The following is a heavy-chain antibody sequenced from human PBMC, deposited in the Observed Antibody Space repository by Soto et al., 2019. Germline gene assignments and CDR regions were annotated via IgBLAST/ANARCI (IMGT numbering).Heavy chain of an antibody. CDR1: GGSISGNFYY. V-gene: IGHV4-39*07. CDR3: AREGRLSNYYYYGMDV. J-gene: IGHJ6*02. Sequence: SETLSLTCTVSGGSISGNFYYWGWIRQPPGKGLEWIASISNSASINANPSLKSRVTISVDTSKNQFSLKLSSVTAADTAVYYCAREGRLSNYYYYGMDVWGQGTTVTVSS. D-gene: IGHD2-15*01. CDR2: ISNSASI.